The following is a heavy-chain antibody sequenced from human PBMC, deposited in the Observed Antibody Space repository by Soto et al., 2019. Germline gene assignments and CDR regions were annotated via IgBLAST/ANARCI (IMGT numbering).Heavy chain of an antibody. V-gene: IGHV1-46*01. CDR3: ARDRRYCSGGSCYGFDP. CDR1: GYTFTSYY. Sequence: ASVKVSCKASGYTFTSYYMHWVRQAPGQGLEWMGIINPSGGSTSYAQKFQGRVTITADESTSTAYMELSSLRSEDTAVYYCARDRRYCSGGSCYGFDPWGQGTLVTVSS. D-gene: IGHD2-15*01. CDR2: INPSGGST. J-gene: IGHJ5*02.